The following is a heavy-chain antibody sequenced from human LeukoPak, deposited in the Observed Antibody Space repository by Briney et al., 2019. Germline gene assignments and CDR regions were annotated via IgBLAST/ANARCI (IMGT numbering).Heavy chain of an antibody. CDR3: ARYTMAAAPRLDN. D-gene: IGHD3-10*01. CDR2: ITHSGST. J-gene: IGHJ4*02. V-gene: IGHV4-34*01. CDR1: DGSFTSIY. Sequence: SETLSLTCAVHDGSFTSIYWSWIRQPPGRGLEWIGEITHSGSTNYNPSLKSRVSISLDTSKNQFPLKLNSVTAADAAVYYCARYTMAAAPRLDNWGQGTLVAVSS.